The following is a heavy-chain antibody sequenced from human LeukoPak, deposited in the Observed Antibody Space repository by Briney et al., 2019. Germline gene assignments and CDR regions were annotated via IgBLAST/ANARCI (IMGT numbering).Heavy chain of an antibody. CDR3: ARGDGDYVRFRYFQH. D-gene: IGHD4-17*01. J-gene: IGHJ1*01. CDR1: GYTFTGYY. Sequence: ASVNVSCKASGYTFTGYYMHWVRQAPGPGLEWMGWINPNSGGTNYAQKFQGRVTMTRDTSISTAYLELSRLRSDDTAVYYCARGDGDYVRFRYFQHWGQGTLVTVSS. V-gene: IGHV1-2*02. CDR2: INPNSGGT.